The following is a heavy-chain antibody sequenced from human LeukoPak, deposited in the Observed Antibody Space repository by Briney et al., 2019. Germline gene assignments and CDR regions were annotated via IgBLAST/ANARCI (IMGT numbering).Heavy chain of an antibody. Sequence: ASVKVSCKASGYTFTGYYMHWVRQAPGQGLEWMGWINPNSGGTNYAQKFQGRVTMSRHTSISAAYMELSRLRSDDTAVYYCARDDGYSYGYDWGQGTLVTVSS. J-gene: IGHJ4*02. D-gene: IGHD5-18*01. CDR3: ARDDGYSYGYD. V-gene: IGHV1-2*02. CDR1: GYTFTGYY. CDR2: INPNSGGT.